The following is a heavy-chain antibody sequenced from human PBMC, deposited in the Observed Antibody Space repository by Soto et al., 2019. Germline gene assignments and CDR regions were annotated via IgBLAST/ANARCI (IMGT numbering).Heavy chain of an antibody. J-gene: IGHJ4*02. CDR1: GFTFISSF. CDR2: INQDGGGT. Sequence: EVQLVESGGALVQPGGSLRLSCVASGFTFISSFMGWVRQAPGKGLEWVANINQDGGGTYYVDSVEGRFNISRDNAKDSLDLQLNRLRGADTAVYSCARYFRVSGRYFFDYWGQGTLVTVSS. D-gene: IGHD6-19*01. V-gene: IGHV3-7*03. CDR3: ARYFRVSGRYFFDY.